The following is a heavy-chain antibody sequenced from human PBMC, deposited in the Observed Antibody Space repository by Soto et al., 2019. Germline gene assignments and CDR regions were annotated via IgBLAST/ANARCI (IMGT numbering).Heavy chain of an antibody. J-gene: IGHJ6*02. CDR1: WVTFRYQD. Sequence: GCCMRLGCAASWVTFRYQDVDWVRQAPCKGLEWVAFVSYDGSDEYNANSVKGRFTISRDNSKSTLYLQMNSLRAEDTAVYYCARDTGPNGYNYYYFGMDVWGQGTTVTVSS. D-gene: IGHD5-18*01. CDR3: ARDTGPNGYNYYYFGMDV. V-gene: IGHV3-30-3*01. CDR2: VSYDGSDE.